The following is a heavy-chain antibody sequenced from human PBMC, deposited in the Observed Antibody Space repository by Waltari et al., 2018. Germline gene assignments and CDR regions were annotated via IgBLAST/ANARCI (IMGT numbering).Heavy chain of an antibody. V-gene: IGHV1-69*01. Sequence: QVQLVQSGAEVKKPGSSVKVSCKASGGTFSSYAISWVRQAPGQGLEWMGGIIPILGTAKYAQKFQGRVTITADESTSTAYMELGSLRSEDTAVYYCARTVRYFDWLTNYYFDYWGQGTLVTVSS. CDR2: IIPILGTA. J-gene: IGHJ4*02. CDR3: ARTVRYFDWLTNYYFDY. CDR1: GGTFSSYA. D-gene: IGHD3-9*01.